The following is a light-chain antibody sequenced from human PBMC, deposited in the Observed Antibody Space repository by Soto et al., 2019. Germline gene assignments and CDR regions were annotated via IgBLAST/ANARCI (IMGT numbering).Light chain of an antibody. CDR2: EVS. V-gene: IGLV2-14*01. CDR3: SSYRSSSTPVV. Sequence: QSALTQPASVSGSPGQSITISCTGTSSDVGGYDFVSWYQQHPGKAPKLMICEVSHRPSGVSNRFSGSKSGNTASLTISGLQAEDEADYYCSSYRSSSTPVVFGGGTKVTVL. CDR1: SSDVGGYDF. J-gene: IGLJ2*01.